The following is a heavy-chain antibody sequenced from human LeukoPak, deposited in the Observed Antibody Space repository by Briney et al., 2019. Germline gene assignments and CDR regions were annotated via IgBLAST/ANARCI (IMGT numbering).Heavy chain of an antibody. CDR2: SRNSGFT. V-gene: IGHV4-59*08. CDR3: ARHGQQLENNAFDM. D-gene: IGHD6-13*01. J-gene: IGHJ3*02. CDR1: GASFSIYY. Sequence: SETLSLTCTVSGASFSIYYWSWIRQPPGKGLEWIGYSRNSGFTKYNASLKSRVTISIDTSQNQFSLKLTSVTAADTAVYYCARHGQQLENNAFDMWGQGTMVTVSS.